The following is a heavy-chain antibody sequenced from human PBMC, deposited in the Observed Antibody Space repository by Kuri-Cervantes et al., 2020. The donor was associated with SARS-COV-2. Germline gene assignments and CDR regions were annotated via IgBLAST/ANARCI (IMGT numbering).Heavy chain of an antibody. D-gene: IGHD1-26*01. V-gene: IGHV5-51*01. J-gene: IGHJ4*02. CDR2: IYPGDADI. CDR1: GYRFTTYW. Sequence: GGSLRLSCKVSGYRFTTYWIGWVRQRPGIGLEWMGSIYPGDADIRHSPTFQGQVTMSADKSISTAYLQWSSLKASDTAMYYCARLSGDPGDFDYRGQGTLVTVSS. CDR3: ARLSGDPGDFDY.